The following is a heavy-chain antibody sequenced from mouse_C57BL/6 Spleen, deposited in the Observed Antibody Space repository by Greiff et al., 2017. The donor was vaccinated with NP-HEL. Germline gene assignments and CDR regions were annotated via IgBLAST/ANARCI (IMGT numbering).Heavy chain of an antibody. V-gene: IGHV5-4*03. CDR1: GFTFSSYA. D-gene: IGHD1-1*01. Sequence: EVKLVESGGGLVKPGGSLKLSCAASGFTFSSYAMSWVRQTPEKRLEWVATISDGGSYTYYPDNVKGRFTISRDNAKNNLYLQMSHLKSEDTAMYYCARVGSSYPYYAMDYWGQGTSVTVSS. CDR2: ISDGGSYT. CDR3: ARVGSSYPYYAMDY. J-gene: IGHJ4*01.